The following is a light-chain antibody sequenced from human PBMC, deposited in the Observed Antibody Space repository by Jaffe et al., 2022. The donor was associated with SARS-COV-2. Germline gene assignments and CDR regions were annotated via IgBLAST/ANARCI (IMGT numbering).Light chain of an antibody. CDR1: SSDVGSYNL. J-gene: IGLJ2*01. Sequence: QSALTQPASVSGSPGQSITLSCTGTSSDVGSYNLVSWYQQHPGKAPKLMIYEVSERPSGVSNRFSGSKSGNTASLTISGLQAEDEADYFCCSYAGNSNLVFGGGTKLTVL. V-gene: IGLV2-23*02. CDR3: CSYAGNSNLV. CDR2: EVS.